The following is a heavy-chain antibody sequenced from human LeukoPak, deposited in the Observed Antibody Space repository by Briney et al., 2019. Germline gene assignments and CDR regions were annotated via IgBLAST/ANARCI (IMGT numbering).Heavy chain of an antibody. D-gene: IGHD1-26*01. Sequence: SETLSLTCAVYGGSFSGYYWSWIRQPPGKGLEWIGEINHSGSTNYNPSLKSRVTISVDTPKNQFSLKLSSVTAADTAVYYCATGARNAFDYWGQGTLVTVSS. J-gene: IGHJ4*02. CDR1: GGSFSGYY. V-gene: IGHV4-34*01. CDR3: ATGARNAFDY. CDR2: INHSGST.